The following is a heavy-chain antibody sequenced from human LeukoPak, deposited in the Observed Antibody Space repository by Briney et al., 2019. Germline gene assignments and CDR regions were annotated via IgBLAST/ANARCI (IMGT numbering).Heavy chain of an antibody. J-gene: IGHJ4*02. CDR3: AKERDPYSYGPFDY. CDR2: ISYDGSNK. V-gene: IGHV3-30*18. D-gene: IGHD5-18*01. Sequence: PGRSLRLSCAASGFTFSSYGMHWVRQAPGKGLEWVAVISYDGSNKYYADSVKGRFTISRDNSKNTLHLQLNSLRAEDTAVYYCAKERDPYSYGPFDYWGQGTLVTVSS. CDR1: GFTFSSYG.